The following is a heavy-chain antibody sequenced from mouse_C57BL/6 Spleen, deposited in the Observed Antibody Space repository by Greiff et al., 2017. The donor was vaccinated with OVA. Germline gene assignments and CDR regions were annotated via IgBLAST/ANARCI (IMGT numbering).Heavy chain of an antibody. Sequence: QVQLQQSGAELAKPGASVKLSCKASGYTFTSYWMHWVKQRPGQGLEWIGYINPSSGYTKYNQKFKDKATLTADKSSSTAYMQLRSLTYEDSAVYYCAMNYYGSSFAWFAYWGQGTLVTVSA. D-gene: IGHD1-1*01. J-gene: IGHJ3*01. CDR1: GYTFTSYW. V-gene: IGHV1-7*01. CDR3: AMNYYGSSFAWFAY. CDR2: INPSSGYT.